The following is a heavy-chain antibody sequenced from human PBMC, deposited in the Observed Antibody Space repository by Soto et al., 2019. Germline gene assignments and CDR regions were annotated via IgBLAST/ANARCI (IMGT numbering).Heavy chain of an antibody. Sequence: PGGSLRLSCAASGFDFEDYGMNWVRQAPGKGLEWVSHISWNGGIIAYADSVKGRFTISRDNARNSLLLQMNSLRIEDTALYYCAKDSRVRGVINMADGYWGQGALVTVSS. D-gene: IGHD3-10*01. CDR2: ISWNGGII. J-gene: IGHJ4*02. V-gene: IGHV3-9*01. CDR3: AKDSRVRGVINMADGY. CDR1: GFDFEDYG.